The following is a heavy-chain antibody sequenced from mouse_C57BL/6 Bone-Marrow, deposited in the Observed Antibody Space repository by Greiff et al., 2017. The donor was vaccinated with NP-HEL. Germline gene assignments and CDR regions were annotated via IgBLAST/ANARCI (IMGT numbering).Heavy chain of an antibody. CDR1: GFNITDYY. D-gene: IGHD1-1*01. Sequence: EVQLQQSGAELVRPGASVKLSCTASGFNITDYYMHWVKQRPEQGLEWIGRIDPEDGDTEYAPKFQGKATMTADTSSNTAYLQLSSLTSEDTAVYYCMYYGSSPWFAYWGQGTLVTVSA. J-gene: IGHJ3*01. CDR2: IDPEDGDT. CDR3: MYYGSSPWFAY. V-gene: IGHV14-1*01.